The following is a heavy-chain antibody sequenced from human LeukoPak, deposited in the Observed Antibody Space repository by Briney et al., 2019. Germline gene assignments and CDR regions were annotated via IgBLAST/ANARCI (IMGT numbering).Heavy chain of an antibody. CDR1: GGTFSSYA. CDR2: IIPIFGTA. J-gene: IGHJ6*03. Sequence: ASVKVSCKASGGTFSSYAISWVRQAPGQGLEWMGGIIPIFGTANYAQKFQGRVTITADESTSTAYMELSSLRSEDTAVYYCASVTVSHHNHPDYYYYYYMDVWGKGTTVTVSS. CDR3: ASVTVSHHNHPDYYYYYYMDV. V-gene: IGHV1-69*13. D-gene: IGHD2-8*01.